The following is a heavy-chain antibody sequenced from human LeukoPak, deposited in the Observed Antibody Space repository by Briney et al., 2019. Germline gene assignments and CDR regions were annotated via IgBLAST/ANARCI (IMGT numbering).Heavy chain of an antibody. CDR1: GFTFTNAW. CDR2: ISSSGSTI. J-gene: IGHJ4*02. CDR3: AREAVAGTGFDY. D-gene: IGHD6-19*01. Sequence: GGSLRLSCAASGFTFTNAWMNWVRQAPGKGLEWVSYISSSGSTIYYADSVKGRFTISRDNAKNSLYLQMNSLRAEDTAVYYCAREAVAGTGFDYWGQGTLVTVSS. V-gene: IGHV3-48*04.